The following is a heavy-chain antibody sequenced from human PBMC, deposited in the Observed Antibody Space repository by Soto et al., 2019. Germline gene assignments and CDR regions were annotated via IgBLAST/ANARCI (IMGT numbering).Heavy chain of an antibody. CDR3: ARAALYSDSSTQNNWFDS. CDR1: GGTFSSYT. CDR2: IIPILGIA. V-gene: IGHV1-69*02. J-gene: IGHJ5*01. Sequence: SVKVSCKASGGTFSSYTISWVRQAPGQGLEWMGRIIPILGIANYAQKFQGRVTITADKSTSTAYMELSSLRSEDTAVYYCARAALYSDSSTQNNWFDSWGQGTLVTVSS. D-gene: IGHD6-6*01.